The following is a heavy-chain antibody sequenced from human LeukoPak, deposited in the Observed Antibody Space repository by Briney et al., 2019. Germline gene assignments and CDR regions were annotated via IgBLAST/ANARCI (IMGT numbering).Heavy chain of an antibody. CDR3: ARGRVGAAPDY. J-gene: IGHJ4*02. D-gene: IGHD1-26*01. CDR2: ISSSSYI. CDR1: GFTLSSYS. V-gene: IGHV3-21*01. Sequence: GGSLRLSCAASGFTLSSYSMNWVRQAPGKGLEWVSSISSSSYIYYADSVKGRFTISRDNAKNSLYLQMNSLRVEDTAVYYCARGRVGAAPDYCGQGTLVTVSS.